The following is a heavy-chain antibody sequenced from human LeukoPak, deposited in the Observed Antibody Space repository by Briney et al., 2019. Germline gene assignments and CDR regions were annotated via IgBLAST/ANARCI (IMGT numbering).Heavy chain of an antibody. V-gene: IGHV1-2*06. J-gene: IGHJ2*01. CDR1: GYTFTGYY. D-gene: IGHD3-22*01. Sequence: ASVKVSCKASGYTFTGYYMHWVRQAPGQGLEWMGRINSNSGGTNYAQKFQGRVTMTRDTSISTAYMELSRLRSDDTAVYYCARAVYYDSSGYGYWYFDLWGRGTLVTVSS. CDR3: ARAVYYDSSGYGYWYFDL. CDR2: INSNSGGT.